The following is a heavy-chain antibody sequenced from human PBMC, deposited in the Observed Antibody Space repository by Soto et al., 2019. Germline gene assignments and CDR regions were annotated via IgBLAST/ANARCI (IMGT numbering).Heavy chain of an antibody. CDR1: GFTFSTYW. Sequence: EVQLVESVGGLVQPGGSLTLSCAASGFTFSTYWMHWVRQAPGKGLVWVSRINSDGITTTYADSVKGRFTISRDNAKNTLYLQMTSLSAEDTAVYYCARAIPFDDWGQGTLVTVSS. CDR3: ARAIPFDD. V-gene: IGHV3-74*01. CDR2: INSDGITT. J-gene: IGHJ4*02.